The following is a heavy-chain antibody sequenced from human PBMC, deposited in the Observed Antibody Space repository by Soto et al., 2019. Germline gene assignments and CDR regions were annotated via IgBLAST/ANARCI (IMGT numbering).Heavy chain of an antibody. J-gene: IGHJ3*02. CDR1: GFTFSEYS. D-gene: IGHD2-2*01. V-gene: IGHV3-21*01. CDR2: IANGDNHI. CDR3: ARENEHCTDACKRGAFDI. Sequence: EVQVVESGGGLVKPGGSLRLSCAASGFTFSEYSFLWVRQSPGKGLEWLSFIANGDNHIFYSDSVKGRFTISRDNAKNSVYLQLNSLRADDSAVYYCARENEHCTDACKRGAFDIRGQGTMVTVSS.